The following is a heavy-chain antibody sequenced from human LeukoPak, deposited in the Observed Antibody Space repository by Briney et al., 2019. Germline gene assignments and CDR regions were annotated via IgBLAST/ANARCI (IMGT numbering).Heavy chain of an antibody. Sequence: PSETLSLTCAVSGDSTTSGYYWGWIRQHPGKGLEWIGNIYHSGSTYYNPSLQSRVTISVDTSKNQFSLKLSSVTAADTAFYYCARVGGTYEPFDYWGQGTLVTVSS. V-gene: IGHV4-38-2*01. D-gene: IGHD1-26*01. CDR3: ARVGGTYEPFDY. J-gene: IGHJ4*02. CDR2: IYHSGST. CDR1: GDSTTSGYY.